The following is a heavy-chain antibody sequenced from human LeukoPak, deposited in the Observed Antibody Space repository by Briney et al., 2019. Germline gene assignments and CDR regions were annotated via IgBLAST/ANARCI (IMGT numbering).Heavy chain of an antibody. D-gene: IGHD3-9*01. V-gene: IGHV4-34*01. CDR3: ARGLRRSRPRTCYDILADLKPHDAFDI. J-gene: IGHJ3*02. CDR2: INHSGST. CDR1: GGSLSGYY. Sequence: SETLSLTCAVYGGSLSGYYWSWIRQPPGKGLEWIGEINHSGSTNYNPSLKSRVTISVDTSKNQFSLKLSSVTAADTAVYYCARGLRRSRPRTCYDILADLKPHDAFDIWGQGTMVTVSS.